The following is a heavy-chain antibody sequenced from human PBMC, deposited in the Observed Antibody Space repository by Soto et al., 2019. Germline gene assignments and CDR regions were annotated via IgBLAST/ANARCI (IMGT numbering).Heavy chain of an antibody. CDR3: ATEYIVVVPAAIRPGDFDI. J-gene: IGHJ3*02. D-gene: IGHD2-2*01. Sequence: ASVKVSCKVSGYTLTELSMHWVRQAPGKGLEWMGGFDPEDGETIYAQKFQGRATMTEDTSTDTAYMELSSLRSEDTAVYYCATEYIVVVPAAIRPGDFDIWGQGTMVTVSS. CDR2: FDPEDGET. CDR1: GYTLTELS. V-gene: IGHV1-24*01.